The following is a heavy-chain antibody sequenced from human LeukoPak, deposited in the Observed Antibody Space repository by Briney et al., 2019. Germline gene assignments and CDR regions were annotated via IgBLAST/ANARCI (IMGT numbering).Heavy chain of an antibody. J-gene: IGHJ4*02. V-gene: IGHV3-33*01. CDR1: GFTFSSYG. Sequence: SLRLSCAASGFTFSSYGMHWVRQAPGKGLEWVAVIWYDGSNKYYADSVKGRFTISRDNSKNTLYLQMNSLRAEDTAVYYCARESYSGYEGFDYWGQGTLVTVSS. CDR2: IWYDGSNK. CDR3: ARESYSGYEGFDY. D-gene: IGHD5-12*01.